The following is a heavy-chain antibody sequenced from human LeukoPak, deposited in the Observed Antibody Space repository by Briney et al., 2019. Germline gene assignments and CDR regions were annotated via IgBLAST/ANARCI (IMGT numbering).Heavy chain of an antibody. J-gene: IGHJ5*02. CDR2: VNPNSGGT. V-gene: IGHV1-2*02. Sequence: ASVKVSCKASGYTFTSYGINWVRQAPGQGLEWMGWVNPNSGGTNYAQKFQGRVTMTRDTSISTAYMELSRLRSDDTAVYYCARDVVYGTGVFDPWGQGTLVTVSS. D-gene: IGHD4-17*01. CDR3: ARDVVYGTGVFDP. CDR1: GYTFTSYG.